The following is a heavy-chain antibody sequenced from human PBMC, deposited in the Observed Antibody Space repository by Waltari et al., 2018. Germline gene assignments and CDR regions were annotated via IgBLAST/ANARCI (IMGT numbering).Heavy chain of an antibody. D-gene: IGHD3-22*01. CDR3: AKAHFYDTSGYIEH. Sequence: EVQGLESGGGLAQPGGSLRLTCAASGFLFSPYAIYWVRQAPGKGLEWVSGINGYGDKTYYADSVRGRFTLSRDNSRNTLSLEMNSLRADDTAVYYCAKAHFYDTSGYIEHWGQGTLVTVSS. J-gene: IGHJ1*01. CDR2: INGYGDKT. V-gene: IGHV3-23*01. CDR1: GFLFSPYA.